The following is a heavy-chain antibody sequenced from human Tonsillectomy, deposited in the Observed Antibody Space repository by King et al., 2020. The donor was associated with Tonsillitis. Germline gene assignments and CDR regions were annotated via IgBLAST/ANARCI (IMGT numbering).Heavy chain of an antibody. Sequence: VQLVESGAEVKKPGSSVKVSCKASGGTFSSYAISWVRQAPGQGLEWMGGIIPIFGTANYAQKFQGRVTITAEESTSTAYMELSSLRSEDTAVYYCARDRCSSTSCYPVDAFDIWGQGTMVTVSS. D-gene: IGHD2-2*01. CDR2: IIPIFGTA. CDR1: GGTFSSYA. J-gene: IGHJ3*02. V-gene: IGHV1-69*01. CDR3: ARDRCSSTSCYPVDAFDI.